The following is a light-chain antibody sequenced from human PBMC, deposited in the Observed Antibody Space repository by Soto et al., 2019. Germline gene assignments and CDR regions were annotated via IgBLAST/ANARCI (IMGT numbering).Light chain of an antibody. CDR2: DVS. V-gene: IGLV2-14*01. CDR3: TAYTSSSTYV. CDR1: SSDIGAYNY. Sequence: QSVLTQPASMSGSPGQSITISCTGTSSDIGAYNYVSWYQQHPGKAPKVMIYDVSNRPSGGSNRFSGSQSGNTASLTISGLQDEDEADYYCTAYTSSSTYVFGTGTKLTVL. J-gene: IGLJ1*01.